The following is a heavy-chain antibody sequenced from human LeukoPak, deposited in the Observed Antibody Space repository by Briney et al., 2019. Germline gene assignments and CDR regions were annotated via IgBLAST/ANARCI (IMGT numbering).Heavy chain of an antibody. CDR2: SSYDGTNT. J-gene: IGHJ4*02. Sequence: PGGSLRLSCAASGFTFSSYGMHWVRQAPGKGLEWLAVSSYDGTNTYYTDSVKGRFTISRDNSKNTLYLQMNSLRAEDTAVYYCAKVPEIVVVPAATHYFDYWGQGTLVTVSS. D-gene: IGHD2-2*01. CDR1: GFTFSSYG. CDR3: AKVPEIVVVPAATHYFDY. V-gene: IGHV3-30*18.